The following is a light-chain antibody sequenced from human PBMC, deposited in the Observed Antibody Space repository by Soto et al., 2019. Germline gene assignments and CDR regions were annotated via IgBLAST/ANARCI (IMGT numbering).Light chain of an antibody. CDR3: QQFARSRT. V-gene: IGKV3-20*01. CDR2: GAS. Sequence: ETVLTQPPGTLSLSPGERATLSCRASQIVTSSQLAWYQQKPGQPPRLLLYGASNRATGIPDRFSGSGSGTDFTLTISRLEPEDFAVYYCQQFARSRTFGQGTKVEIK. CDR1: QIVTSSQ. J-gene: IGKJ1*01.